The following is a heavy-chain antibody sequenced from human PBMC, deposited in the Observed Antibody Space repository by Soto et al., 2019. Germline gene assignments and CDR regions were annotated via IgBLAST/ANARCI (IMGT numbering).Heavy chain of an antibody. CDR1: GGSFSGYY. CDR2: INHSGST. Sequence: KPSETLSLTCAVYGGSFSGYYWSWIRQPPGKGLEWIGEINHSGSTNYNPSLKSRVTISVDTSKNQFSLKLSSVTAADTAVYYCARGYRSSSYWGQGTLVTVSS. D-gene: IGHD6-13*01. J-gene: IGHJ4*02. V-gene: IGHV4-34*01. CDR3: ARGYRSSSY.